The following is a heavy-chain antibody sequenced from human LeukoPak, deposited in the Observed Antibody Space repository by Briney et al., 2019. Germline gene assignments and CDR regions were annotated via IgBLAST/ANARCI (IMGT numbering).Heavy chain of an antibody. V-gene: IGHV1-2*02. D-gene: IGHD6-13*01. Sequence: ASVTVSFKASGYTFTGYYMHWVRQAPGHGLEWMGWINPNSGGTNYAQKFQGRVTMTRDTSISTAYMELSRLRSDDTAVYYCARGDTSYSSSWYTYYYYMDVWGKGTTVTISS. CDR2: INPNSGGT. J-gene: IGHJ6*03. CDR1: GYTFTGYY. CDR3: ARGDTSYSSSWYTYYYYMDV.